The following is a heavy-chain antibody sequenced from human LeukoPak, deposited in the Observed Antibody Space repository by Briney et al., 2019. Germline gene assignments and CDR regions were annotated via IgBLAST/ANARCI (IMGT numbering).Heavy chain of an antibody. D-gene: IGHD6-19*01. V-gene: IGHV3-48*04. CDR2: ISSSSTI. CDR1: GFTFSSYS. CDR3: ARVGGSGRCFDL. J-gene: IGHJ2*01. Sequence: GGSLRLSCAGSGFTFSSYSMNWVRQAPGKGLEWVSYISSSSTIFYADSVEGRFTISRDNAKKSLDLQMNSLRAEDSAVYYCARVGGSGRCFDLWGRGTLVTVSS.